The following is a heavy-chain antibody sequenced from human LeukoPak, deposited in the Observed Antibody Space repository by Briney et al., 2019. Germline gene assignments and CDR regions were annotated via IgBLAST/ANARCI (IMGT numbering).Heavy chain of an antibody. CDR2: IYHTGGT. CDR1: GGSISSGGYY. V-gene: IGHV4-31*03. J-gene: IGHJ4*02. CDR3: ARGLRAAAYSGYGY. D-gene: IGHD6-13*01. Sequence: SQTLSLTCTVSGGSISSGGYYWNWIRQLPGKGLEWIGYIYHTGGTFYNPSLKSRVIISVDTSKNQFSLKLSSVTAADTAVYYCARGLRAAAYSGYGYWGQGTLVTVSS.